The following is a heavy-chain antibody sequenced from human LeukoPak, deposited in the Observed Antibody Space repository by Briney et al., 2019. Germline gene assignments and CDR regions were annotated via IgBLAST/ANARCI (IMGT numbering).Heavy chain of an antibody. CDR1: GGSISSSSYY. V-gene: IGHV4-61*02. CDR3: ARGTVADIDY. D-gene: IGHD6-19*01. CDR2: IYTSGST. Sequence: SETLSLTCTVSGGSISSSSYYWSWIRQPAGKGLEWIGRIYTSGSTNYNPSLKSRVTISVDTSKNQFSLKLSSVTAADTAVYYCARGTVADIDYWGQGTLVTVSS. J-gene: IGHJ4*02.